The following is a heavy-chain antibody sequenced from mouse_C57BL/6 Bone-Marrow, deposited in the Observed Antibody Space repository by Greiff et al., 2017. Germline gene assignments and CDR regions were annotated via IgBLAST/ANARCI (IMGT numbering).Heavy chain of an antibody. Sequence: DVQLQESGGDLVKPGGSLKLSCAASGFTSSSYGMSWVRQTPDKRLEWVATISSGGSYTYYPDSVKGRFTISRDNAKNTLYLQMSSLKSEDTAMYYCARGITTGFDYWGQGTTLTVSS. CDR2: ISSGGSYT. CDR3: ARGITTGFDY. D-gene: IGHD1-1*01. V-gene: IGHV5-6*01. CDR1: GFTSSSYG. J-gene: IGHJ2*01.